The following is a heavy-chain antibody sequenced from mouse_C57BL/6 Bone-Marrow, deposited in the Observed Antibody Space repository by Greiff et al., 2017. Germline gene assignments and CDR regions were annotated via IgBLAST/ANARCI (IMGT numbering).Heavy chain of an antibody. D-gene: IGHD4-1*01. CDR3: ARRALTGPWFAY. CDR2: ISNLAYSI. CDR1: GFTFSDYG. V-gene: IGHV5-15*01. Sequence: EVKLMESGGGLVQPGGSLKLSCAASGFTFSDYGMAWVRQAPRKGPEWVAFISNLAYSIYYADTVTGRFTISRENAKNTLYLEMSSLRSEDTAMYYCARRALTGPWFAYWGQGTLVTVSA. J-gene: IGHJ3*01.